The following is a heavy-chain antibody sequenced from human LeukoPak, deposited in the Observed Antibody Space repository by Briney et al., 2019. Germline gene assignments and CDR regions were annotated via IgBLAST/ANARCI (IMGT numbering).Heavy chain of an antibody. CDR2: IKEDGSEK. V-gene: IGHV3-7*01. D-gene: IGHD5-18*01. J-gene: IGHJ4*02. CDR1: GFTFDNYW. Sequence: GGSLRLSCAASGFTFDNYWMTWVRQAPGKGLEWVANIKEDGSEKYYVDSMKGRFTISRGNAKDSLYLQMNSLRVEDTAVYYCARGNRYGSYFDSWGQGTLVTVSS. CDR3: ARGNRYGSYFDS.